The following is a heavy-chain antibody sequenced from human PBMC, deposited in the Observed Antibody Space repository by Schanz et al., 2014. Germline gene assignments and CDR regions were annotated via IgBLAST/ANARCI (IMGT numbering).Heavy chain of an antibody. CDR3: ARDRPSGYALDF. CDR1: GFTFSNYW. V-gene: IGHV3-7*01. J-gene: IGHJ4*02. D-gene: IGHD5-12*01. CDR2: IKHDGSEK. Sequence: EVQLVESGGGLVQPGGSLRLSCAASGFTFSNYWMSWVRQAPGKGLEWVACIKHDGSEKYHVDSVKGRFTISRDNAKKSLDLHMNSLTAEDTAVYYCARDRPSGYALDFWGQGTLVTVSS.